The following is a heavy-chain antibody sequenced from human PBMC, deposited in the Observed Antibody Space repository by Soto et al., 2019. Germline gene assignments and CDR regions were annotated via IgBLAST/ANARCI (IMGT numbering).Heavy chain of an antibody. CDR2: INPSGGGT. J-gene: IGHJ3*02. Sequence: ASVKVSCKASGYTFTSYYMHWVRQAPGQGLEWMGIINPSGGGTSYAQKFQGRVTVTRDTSTRTVYMELSSLRAEDMAVYYCARDSLSGPGAFDIWGQGTMVTVSS. CDR3: ARDSLSGPGAFDI. V-gene: IGHV1-46*01. D-gene: IGHD3-3*01. CDR1: GYTFTSYY.